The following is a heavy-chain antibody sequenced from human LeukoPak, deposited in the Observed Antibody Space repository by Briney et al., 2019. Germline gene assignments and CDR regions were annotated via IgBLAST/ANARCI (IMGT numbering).Heavy chain of an antibody. CDR3: ASYDSSGYPFHFDY. Sequence: GGSLRLSCAASGFTFSSCAMSWVRQAPGKGLEWVSAISGSGGSTYYADSVKGRFTISRDNSKNTLYLQMNSLRAEDTAVYYCASYDSSGYPFHFDYWGQGTLVTVSS. CDR2: ISGSGGST. V-gene: IGHV3-23*01. CDR1: GFTFSSCA. D-gene: IGHD3-22*01. J-gene: IGHJ4*02.